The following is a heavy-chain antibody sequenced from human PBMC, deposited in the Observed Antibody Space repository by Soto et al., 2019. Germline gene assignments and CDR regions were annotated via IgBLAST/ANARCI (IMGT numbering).Heavy chain of an antibody. V-gene: IGHV3-23*01. J-gene: IGHJ2*01. D-gene: IGHD5-18*01. CDR2: ISGSGGST. Sequence: GGSLRLSCAASGFTFSSYAMSWVRQAPGKGLEWVSAISGSGGSTYYADSVKGRFTISRDNSKKTLYLQMNSLRAEDTAVYYCAKGELRGYSYGYPYWYLDLWGRGTMVTVYS. CDR3: AKGELRGYSYGYPYWYLDL. CDR1: GFTFSSYA.